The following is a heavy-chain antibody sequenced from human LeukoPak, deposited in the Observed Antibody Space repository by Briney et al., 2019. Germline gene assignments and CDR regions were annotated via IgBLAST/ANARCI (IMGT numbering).Heavy chain of an antibody. CDR1: GGSISSYY. V-gene: IGHV4-59*01. Sequence: PSETLSLTCTVSGGSISSYYWSWIRQPPGKGLEWIGYIYYSGSTNYNPSLKSRVTISVDTSKNQFSLKLSSVTAADTAVYYCARSGVLLWFGDSRADGMDVWGKGTTVTVSS. J-gene: IGHJ6*04. CDR2: IYYSGST. CDR3: ARSGVLLWFGDSRADGMDV. D-gene: IGHD3-10*01.